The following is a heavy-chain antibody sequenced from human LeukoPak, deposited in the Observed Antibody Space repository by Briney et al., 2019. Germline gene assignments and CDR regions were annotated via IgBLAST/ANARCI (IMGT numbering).Heavy chain of an antibody. CDR2: IYYSGST. D-gene: IGHD2-2*01. CDR1: GGSISSGDYY. Sequence: PSQTLSLTCTVSGGSISSGDYYWSWIRQPPGKGLEWIGYIYYSGSTYYNPSLKSRVTISADTSKNQFSLKLSSVTAADTAVYYCASLTYRYQPPFDYWGQGTLVTVSS. V-gene: IGHV4-30-4*01. CDR3: ASLTYRYQPPFDY. J-gene: IGHJ4*02.